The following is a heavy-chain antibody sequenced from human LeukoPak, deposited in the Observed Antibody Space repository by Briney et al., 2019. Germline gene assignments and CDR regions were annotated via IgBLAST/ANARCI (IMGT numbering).Heavy chain of an antibody. J-gene: IGHJ4*02. CDR1: VDSISSYY. Sequence: KSSETLSLTCIVSVDSISSYYWSWIRQPPGKGLEWIGYIHYSGSTNFNPSLKSRVTISLDTSKSQFSLKVSSVTAADTAMYYCARLRSYDGSGGLALDYWGQGTPVTVSS. V-gene: IGHV4-59*08. D-gene: IGHD6-25*01. CDR3: ARLRSYDGSGGLALDY. CDR2: IHYSGST.